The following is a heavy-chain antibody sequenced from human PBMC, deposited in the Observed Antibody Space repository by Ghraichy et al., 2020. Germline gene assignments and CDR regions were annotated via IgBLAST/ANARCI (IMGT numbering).Heavy chain of an antibody. CDR3: ARSPGAVAGTPPFDY. CDR1: GGSISSSNW. CDR2: IYHSGST. V-gene: IGHV4-4*02. J-gene: IGHJ4*02. Sequence: SETLSLTCAVSGGSISSSNWWSWVRQPPGKGLEWIGEIYHSGSTNYNPSLKSRVTISVDKSKNQFSLKLSSVTAADTAVYYCARSPGAVAGTPPFDYWGQGTLVTVSS. D-gene: IGHD6-19*01.